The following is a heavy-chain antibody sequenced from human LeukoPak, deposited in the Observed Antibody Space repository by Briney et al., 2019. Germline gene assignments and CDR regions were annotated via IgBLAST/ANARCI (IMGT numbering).Heavy chain of an antibody. Sequence: GGSLRLSCAASGFTFNYCWMSWVRQAPGKGLEWVSSISSSTSYIYYADSVKGRFTISRDNAKNSLYLQMDSLRAEDTAVYYCARNLLGWELHYFDYWGQGTLVTVSS. V-gene: IGHV3-21*01. D-gene: IGHD1-26*01. CDR2: ISSSTSYI. J-gene: IGHJ4*02. CDR3: ARNLLGWELHYFDY. CDR1: GFTFNYCW.